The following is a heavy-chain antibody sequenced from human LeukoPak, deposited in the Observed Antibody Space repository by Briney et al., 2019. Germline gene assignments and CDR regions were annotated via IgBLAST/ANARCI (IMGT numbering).Heavy chain of an antibody. CDR1: GFTFSSYG. Sequence: GGSLRLSCAVSGFTFSSYGMHWVRQAPGKGLEWVAFVRYDGSNKFYADSVKGRFTISRDNSKNTLYLQMNSLRPEDTAVYYCAKGHYSGYPYYYLDVWGKGTMVTVSS. J-gene: IGHJ6*03. CDR2: VRYDGSNK. V-gene: IGHV3-30*02. CDR3: AKGHYSGYPYYYLDV. D-gene: IGHD5-12*01.